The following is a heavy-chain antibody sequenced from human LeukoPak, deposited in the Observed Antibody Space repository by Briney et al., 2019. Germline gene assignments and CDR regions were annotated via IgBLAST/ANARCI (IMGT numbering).Heavy chain of an antibody. D-gene: IGHD6-13*01. Sequence: GSLRLSCGASGFSFSSFTMNWVRQTPGKGLEWVSNIGTSSTTIYYADSVKGRFTISRDNAKNSLYLQMNSLRAEDTAVYYCAKDSTRLTAVGYFDYWGQGTLVTVSS. V-gene: IGHV3-48*01. CDR3: AKDSTRLTAVGYFDY. CDR1: GFSFSSFT. CDR2: IGTSSTTI. J-gene: IGHJ4*02.